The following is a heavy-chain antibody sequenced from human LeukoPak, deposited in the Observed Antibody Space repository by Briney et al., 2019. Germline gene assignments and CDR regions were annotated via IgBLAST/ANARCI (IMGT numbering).Heavy chain of an antibody. Sequence: ASVKVSCKASGYTFTGYYMHWVRQAPGQGLEWMGIINPSGGSTSYAQKFQGRVTMTRDTSTSTVYMELSSLRSEDTAVYYCARDLRYNWNHGAFDIWGQGTMVTVSS. J-gene: IGHJ3*02. CDR1: GYTFTGYY. CDR3: ARDLRYNWNHGAFDI. D-gene: IGHD1-1*01. V-gene: IGHV1-46*03. CDR2: INPSGGST.